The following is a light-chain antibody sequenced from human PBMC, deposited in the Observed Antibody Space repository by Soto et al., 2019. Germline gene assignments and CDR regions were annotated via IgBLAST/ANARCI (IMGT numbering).Light chain of an antibody. CDR3: SSYTSSSTPYVV. CDR1: SSDVGGYNY. V-gene: IGLV2-14*01. Sequence: QSALTQPASVSGSPGQSITISCTGTSSDVGGYNYVSWYQQHPGKAPKLMIYDVSNRPSGVSNRFSGSKSGNTASLPISGLQAEDEADYYCSSYTSSSTPYVVFGGGTKLTVL. CDR2: DVS. J-gene: IGLJ2*01.